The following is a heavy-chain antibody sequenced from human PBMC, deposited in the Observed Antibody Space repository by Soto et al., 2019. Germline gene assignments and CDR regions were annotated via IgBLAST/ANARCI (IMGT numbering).Heavy chain of an antibody. CDR2: ISSSSSYI. CDR3: AREMLAYFDY. D-gene: IGHD2-8*01. CDR1: GFTFSSYS. J-gene: IGHJ4*02. Sequence: PVGSLRLSCAASGFTFSSYSMNWVRQAPGKGLEWVSSISSSSSYIYYADSVKGRFTISRDNAKNSLYLQMNSLRAEDTAVYYCAREMLAYFDYWGQGTLVTVSS. V-gene: IGHV3-21*01.